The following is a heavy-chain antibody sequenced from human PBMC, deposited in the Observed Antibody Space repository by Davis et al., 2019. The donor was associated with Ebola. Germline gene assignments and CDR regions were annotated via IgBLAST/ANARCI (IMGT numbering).Heavy chain of an antibody. CDR2: INPYSGGT. D-gene: IGHD3-3*01. J-gene: IGHJ6*02. CDR3: ARPSYDSFYYYGMDV. V-gene: IGHV1-2*06. Sequence: ASVKVSCKASGYTFTGYYMHWVRQAPGQGLEWMGRINPYSGGTNYAQRFQGRVTMTRDTSISTAYMELSRLRSDDTAVYYCARPSYDSFYYYGMDVWGQGTTVTVSS. CDR1: GYTFTGYY.